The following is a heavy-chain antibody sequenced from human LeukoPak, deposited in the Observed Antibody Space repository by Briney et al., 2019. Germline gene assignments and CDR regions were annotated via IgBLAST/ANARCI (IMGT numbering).Heavy chain of an antibody. Sequence: PSETLSLTCTVSGGSLNSCYWSWIRQPPGKGLEWIGYIYYSGSTKYNPSLKSRVTISVDTSKNQFSLQLNSVTPEDTAVYYCAREEDYYDSSGYPFSSFDYWGQGTLVTVSS. CDR1: GGSLNSCY. D-gene: IGHD3-22*01. V-gene: IGHV4-59*12. CDR2: IYYSGST. J-gene: IGHJ4*02. CDR3: AREEDYYDSSGYPFSSFDY.